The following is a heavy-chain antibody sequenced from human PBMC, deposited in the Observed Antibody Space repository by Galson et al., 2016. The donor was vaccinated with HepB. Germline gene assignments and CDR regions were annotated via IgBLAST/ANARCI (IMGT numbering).Heavy chain of an antibody. J-gene: IGHJ5*02. CDR2: VTGSGGST. CDR1: GFTFSSYA. D-gene: IGHD3-16*01. CDR3: ARGSYGYGGWFDA. Sequence: SLRLSCAASGFTFSSYAMNWVRQAPGKGLEWVSAVTGSGGSTNYADSVKGRFTISRDNLKTTLYLQMNSLRAEDTAVYYSARGSYGYGGWFDAWGQGTLVTVSS. V-gene: IGHV3-23*01.